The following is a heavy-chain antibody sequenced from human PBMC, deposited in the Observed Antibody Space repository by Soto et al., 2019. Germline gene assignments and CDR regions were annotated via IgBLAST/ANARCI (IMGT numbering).Heavy chain of an antibody. J-gene: IGHJ4*02. CDR2: ISTSKGDT. V-gene: IGHV1-18*01. CDR1: GYTFTSYG. Sequence: QVQMVQSGPEVKKPGASVKVSCKTSGYTFTSYGVAWVRQAPGQGLEWMGWISTSKGDTTYAQKFQGRVTMTTDTSPSTAYMELRSLRSDDTAVYYCAPRSPAFDFWGQGTLVTVSS. CDR3: APRSPAFDF.